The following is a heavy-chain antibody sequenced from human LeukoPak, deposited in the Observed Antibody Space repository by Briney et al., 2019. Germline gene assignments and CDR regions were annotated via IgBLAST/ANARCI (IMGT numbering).Heavy chain of an antibody. CDR3: AKGGAYYDSSGYKEDY. Sequence: GSLRLSCAASGFTFSSYAMSWVRQAPGKGLEWVSAISGSGGSTYYADSVKGRFTISRDNSKNTLYLQMNSLRAEDTAVYYCAKGGAYYDSSGYKEDYWGQGTLVTVSS. D-gene: IGHD3-22*01. CDR2: ISGSGGST. V-gene: IGHV3-23*01. J-gene: IGHJ4*02. CDR1: GFTFSSYA.